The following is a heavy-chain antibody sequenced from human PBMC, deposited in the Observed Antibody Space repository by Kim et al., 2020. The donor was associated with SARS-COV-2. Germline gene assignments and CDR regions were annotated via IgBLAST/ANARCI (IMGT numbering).Heavy chain of an antibody. Sequence: GGSLRLSCAASGFTFSSYAMSWVRQAPGKGLEWVSAISGSGGSTYYAHSVKGRFTISRDNSKNTLYLQMNSLRAEDTAVYYCAKGGRHETLYNWFDPWGQGTLVTVSS. V-gene: IGHV3-23*01. D-gene: IGHD2-15*01. CDR2: ISGSGGST. CDR1: GFTFSSYA. CDR3: AKGGRHETLYNWFDP. J-gene: IGHJ5*02.